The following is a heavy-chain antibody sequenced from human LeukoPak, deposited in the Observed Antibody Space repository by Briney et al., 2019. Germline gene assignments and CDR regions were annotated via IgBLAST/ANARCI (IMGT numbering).Heavy chain of an antibody. CDR1: GGSFSGYY. CDR2: INHSGST. CDR3: ARYGDYPSH. Sequence: SETLSLTCAVYGGSFSGYYWSWIRQPPGKGLEWIGEINHSGSTNYNPSLKSRVTISVDTSKNQSSLKLSSVTAADTAVYYCARYGDYPSHWGQGTLVTVSS. V-gene: IGHV4-34*01. J-gene: IGHJ4*02. D-gene: IGHD4-17*01.